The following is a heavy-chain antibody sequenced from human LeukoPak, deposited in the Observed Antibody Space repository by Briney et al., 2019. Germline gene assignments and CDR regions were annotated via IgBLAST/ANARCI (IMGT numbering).Heavy chain of an antibody. CDR1: GGSISSTAYH. J-gene: IGHJ4*02. D-gene: IGHD4/OR15-4a*01. Sequence: SETLSLTCSVSGGSISSTAYHWGWIRQAPGKGLEWIGTIYYSGTTQYNPSLKSRVIISVDTSKNQFSLKVRSVIAADLAVTDFVRHRRTYCTTARCSYYFDYWGQGALVTVSS. CDR3: VRHRRTYCTTARCSYYFDY. V-gene: IGHV4-39*01. CDR2: IYYSGTT.